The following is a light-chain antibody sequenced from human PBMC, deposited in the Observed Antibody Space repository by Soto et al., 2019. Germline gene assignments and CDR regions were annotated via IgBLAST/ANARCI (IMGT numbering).Light chain of an antibody. Sequence: QSALTQPPSVSAAPGQKVTISCSGSSSNIGNNYVSWYQQLPGTAPKLLIYDNNKRPSGIPDRFSGSKSGTSATLGITGLQTGDEADYYCGTWYSSLSAVVFGGGTKVTV. V-gene: IGLV1-51*01. CDR3: GTWYSSLSAVV. CDR1: SSNIGNNY. J-gene: IGLJ2*01. CDR2: DNN.